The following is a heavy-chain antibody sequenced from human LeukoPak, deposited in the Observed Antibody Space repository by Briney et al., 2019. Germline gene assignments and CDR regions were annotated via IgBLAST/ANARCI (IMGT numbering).Heavy chain of an antibody. V-gene: IGHV4-39*01. D-gene: IGHD4-17*01. CDR1: GGSISSSSYY. Sequence: SETLSLTCTVSGGSISSSSYYWGWICQPPGKGLEWIGSIYYSGSTYYNPSLKSRVTISVDTSKNQFSLKLSSVTAADTAVYYCARPYYGDYSIDYWGQGTLVTVSS. J-gene: IGHJ4*02. CDR2: IYYSGST. CDR3: ARPYYGDYSIDY.